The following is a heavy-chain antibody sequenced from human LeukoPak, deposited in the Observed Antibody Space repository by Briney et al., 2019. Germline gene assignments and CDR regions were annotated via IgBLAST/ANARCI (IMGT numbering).Heavy chain of an antibody. CDR3: AAGYYDSSGYYSAPANDAFDI. J-gene: IGHJ3*02. CDR1: GFTFTSSA. Sequence: ASVKVSCKASGFTFTSSAMQWVRQARGQRLEWIGWIVVGSGNTNYAQKFQERVTITRDMSTSTAYMELSSLRSEDTAVYYCAAGYYDSSGYYSAPANDAFDIWGQGTMVTVSS. CDR2: IVVGSGNT. D-gene: IGHD3-22*01. V-gene: IGHV1-58*02.